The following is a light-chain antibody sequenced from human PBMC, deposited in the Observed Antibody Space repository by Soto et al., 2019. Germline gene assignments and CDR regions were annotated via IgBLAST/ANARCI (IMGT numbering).Light chain of an antibody. J-gene: IGLJ3*02. CDR1: SSNIGTNT. CDR2: SNT. Sequence: QLVLTQPPSASGTPGQRVTISCSGSSSNIGTNTVNWYQQFPGTAPKLLIYSNTQRPSGVPDRFSGSKSGTSASLAISGLQSEDEADYYCAACDDSLNGWVFGGGTKLTVL. V-gene: IGLV1-44*01. CDR3: AACDDSLNGWV.